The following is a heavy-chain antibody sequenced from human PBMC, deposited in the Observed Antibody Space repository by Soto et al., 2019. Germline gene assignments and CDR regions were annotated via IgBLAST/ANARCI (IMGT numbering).Heavy chain of an antibody. J-gene: IGHJ6*02. CDR3: ARADYEILTGSYAMDV. D-gene: IGHD3-9*01. CDR1: GGSISGYY. V-gene: IGHV4-4*07. Sequence: SETLSLTCTVSGGSISGYYWFWIRQPVGKGLEWIGRVSSSGNTNANPTLTMRATMSIDTSKNQFSLRLRSVTAADTAVYYCARADYEILTGSYAMDVWGQGTTVTVSS. CDR2: VSSSGNT.